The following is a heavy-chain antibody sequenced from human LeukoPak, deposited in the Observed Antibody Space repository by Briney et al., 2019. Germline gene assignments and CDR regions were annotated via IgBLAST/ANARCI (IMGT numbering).Heavy chain of an antibody. D-gene: IGHD1-7*01. V-gene: IGHV3-74*01. CDR2: IKSDGTYI. Sequence: PGGSLRLSCAASGFTFSSYAMSWVRQAPGKGLVWVSRIKSDGTYIDYMDSVKGRFTISRDNAKNTLFLQMNSLRADDTAVYYCIRDDGNYGIDYWGQGTLVTVSS. CDR3: IRDDGNYGIDY. CDR1: GFTFSSYA. J-gene: IGHJ4*02.